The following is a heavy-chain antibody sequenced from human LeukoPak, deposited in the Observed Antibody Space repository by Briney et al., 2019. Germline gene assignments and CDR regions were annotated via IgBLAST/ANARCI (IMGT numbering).Heavy chain of an antibody. V-gene: IGHV4-59*08. CDR1: GGSISSYY. Sequence: SEALSLTCTVSGGSISSYYWSWIRQPPGKGLEWIGYIYYSGSTNYNPSPQSRVTISVDTSKNQFSLKLSSVTAADTAVYYCARHADDSSSWYYPLNWYFDLWGRGTLVTASS. CDR3: ARHADDSSSWYYPLNWYFDL. CDR2: IYYSGST. J-gene: IGHJ2*01. D-gene: IGHD6-13*01.